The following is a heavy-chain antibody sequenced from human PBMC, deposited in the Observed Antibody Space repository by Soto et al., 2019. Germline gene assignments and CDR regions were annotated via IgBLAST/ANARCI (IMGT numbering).Heavy chain of an antibody. J-gene: IGHJ6*02. CDR1: GGSFSGYY. Sequence: KPSETLSLTCAVYGGSFSGYYWSWIRQPPGKGLEWIGEINHSGSTNYNPSLKSRVTISVDTSKNQFSLKLSSVTAADTAVYYCARGGDYGDYGGLYYYYGMDVWGQGTTVTVSS. CDR3: ARGGDYGDYGGLYYYYGMDV. V-gene: IGHV4-34*01. CDR2: INHSGST. D-gene: IGHD4-17*01.